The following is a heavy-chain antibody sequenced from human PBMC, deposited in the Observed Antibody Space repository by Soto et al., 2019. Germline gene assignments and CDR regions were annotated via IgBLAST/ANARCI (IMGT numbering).Heavy chain of an antibody. CDR3: ARLFPLYGSPRGGFAP. Sequence: SETLSLTCTVSGGSITSGGYYWSWIRQHPGKGPEWIGYIYCSGNTYYNPSLKSRIAISVDTSKNQFSLKLSSVIAADTAVYFCARLFPLYGSPRGGFAPGGQEPLVTVSS. J-gene: IGHJ5*02. V-gene: IGHV4-31*03. D-gene: IGHD2-8*01. CDR2: IYCSGNT. CDR1: GGSITSGGYY.